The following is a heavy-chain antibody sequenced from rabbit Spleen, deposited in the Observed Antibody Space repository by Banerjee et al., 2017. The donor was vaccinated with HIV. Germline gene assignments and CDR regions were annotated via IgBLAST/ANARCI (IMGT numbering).Heavy chain of an antibody. D-gene: IGHD2-1*01. Sequence: QEQLEESGGDLVKPEGSLTLTCTASGFSFSGNYWICWVRQAPGKGLEWIACIETGDGSTYYASWAKGRFTISKISSTTVTLQMTSLTAADTATYFCARNPADGDDVFLWGPGTLVTVS. J-gene: IGHJ6*01. CDR3: ARNPADGDDVFL. CDR1: GFSFSGNYW. CDR2: IETGDGST. V-gene: IGHV1S45*01.